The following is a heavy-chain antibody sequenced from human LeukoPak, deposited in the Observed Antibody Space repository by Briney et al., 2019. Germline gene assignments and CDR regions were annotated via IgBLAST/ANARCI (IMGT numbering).Heavy chain of an antibody. CDR3: ARGSIAAAEGSHWFDP. CDR1: RGSINNYY. Sequence: PSETLSLTCTVSRGSINNYYRSWIRQPPGKGLEWIGYIYYSGSANYNPSLKSRVTLSVDTSKNQFSLKLSSVTAADTAVYYCARGSIAAAEGSHWFDPWGQGTLVTVSS. CDR2: IYYSGSA. V-gene: IGHV4-59*01. D-gene: IGHD6-13*01. J-gene: IGHJ5*02.